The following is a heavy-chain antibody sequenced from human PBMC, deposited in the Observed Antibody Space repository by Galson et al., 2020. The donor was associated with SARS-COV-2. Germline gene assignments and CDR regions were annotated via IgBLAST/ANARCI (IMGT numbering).Heavy chain of an antibody. CDR1: GFSVSSKY. CDR2: IYYDGNT. J-gene: IGHJ4*02. V-gene: IGHV3-53*05. CDR3: VRDDGTAPYDS. Sequence: TGGSLRLSCAASGFSVSSKYISWVRQAPGKGLEWVSVIYYDGNTNYADSVRGRFTISRDTSKNTVYLQMNSLRTEDTAVYYCVRDDGTAPYDSWGQGTLVTVSS. D-gene: IGHD5-18*01.